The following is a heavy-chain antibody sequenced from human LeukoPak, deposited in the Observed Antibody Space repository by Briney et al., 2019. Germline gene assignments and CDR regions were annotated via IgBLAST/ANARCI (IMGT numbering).Heavy chain of an antibody. CDR2: VSKDGNNI. CDR1: GFDFINFH. D-gene: IGHD6-19*01. CDR3: ARDFLWLVDY. J-gene: IGHJ4*02. Sequence: GGSLRLSCAASGFDFINFHIHWVRQAPGKGLEWLAFVSKDGNNIYYADSVKGRFTISRDNSKSTLYLQMNSLRADDTAIYFCARDFLWLVDYWGQGTLVTVSS. V-gene: IGHV3-30-3*01.